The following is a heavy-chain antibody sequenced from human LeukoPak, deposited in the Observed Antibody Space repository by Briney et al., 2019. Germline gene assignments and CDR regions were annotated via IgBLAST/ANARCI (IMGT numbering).Heavy chain of an antibody. Sequence: SETLSLTCTVSGGSISSSNYYWGWIRQPPGKGLEWIGSIYYSGSIYYNPSLKSRVTISVDTSKNQFSLKLASVTAADTAVYYCARRRTIGRQGWLQSDFDYWGQGTLVTVSS. CDR1: GGSISSSNYY. V-gene: IGHV4-39*01. J-gene: IGHJ4*02. D-gene: IGHD5-24*01. CDR3: ARRRTIGRQGWLQSDFDY. CDR2: IYYSGSI.